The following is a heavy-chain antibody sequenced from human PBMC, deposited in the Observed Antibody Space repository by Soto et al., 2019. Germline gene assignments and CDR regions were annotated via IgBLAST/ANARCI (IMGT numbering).Heavy chain of an antibody. D-gene: IGHD2-21*01. J-gene: IGHJ4*02. CDR1: GYTFIHYY. V-gene: IGHV1-46*01. CDR3: ARSLLQGDF. CDR2: INPNGGST. Sequence: QVQLVQSGAEVKKPGASVKVSCKASGYTFIHYYIHWVRQAPGQGLEWMAIINPNGGSTNYAQKFRCRVNVTSDTSTTTVSMELNSLGSDDTAVYFCARSLLQGDFWGQGTLVTVSS.